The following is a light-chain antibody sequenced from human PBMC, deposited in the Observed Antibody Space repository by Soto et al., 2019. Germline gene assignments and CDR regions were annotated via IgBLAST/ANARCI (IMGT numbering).Light chain of an antibody. CDR2: EAS. J-gene: IGKJ1*01. CDR1: QGIRND. Sequence: DIQMTQSPSSLSASVGDRVTITCRDSQGIRNDLVWYQQKPGNAPKRLIYEASSLQRGVPSRFSGSGSGTEFTLTISSLQPEDFATYYCLQHNTYPWTFGQGTKVEIK. V-gene: IGKV1-17*01. CDR3: LQHNTYPWT.